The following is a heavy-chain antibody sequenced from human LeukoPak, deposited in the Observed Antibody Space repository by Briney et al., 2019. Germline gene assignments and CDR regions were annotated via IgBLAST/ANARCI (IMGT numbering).Heavy chain of an antibody. CDR3: ARHVVYCSSTSCYAGKYYFDY. CDR1: GYSFTSYW. Sequence: GESLKISCKGSGYSFTSYWIGWVRQMPGKGLEWMGIIYPGDSDTRYSPSFQGQVTTSADKSISTAYLQWSSLKASDTAMYYCARHVVYCSSTSCYAGKYYFDYWGQGTLVTVSS. V-gene: IGHV5-51*01. CDR2: IYPGDSDT. D-gene: IGHD2-2*01. J-gene: IGHJ4*02.